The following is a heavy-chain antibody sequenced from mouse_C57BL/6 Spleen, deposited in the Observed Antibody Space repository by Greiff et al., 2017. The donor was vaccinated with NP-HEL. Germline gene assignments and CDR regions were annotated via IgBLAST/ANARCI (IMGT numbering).Heavy chain of an antibody. Sequence: VQLQESGAELVRPGASVTLSCKASGYTFTDYEMHWVKQTPVHGLEWIGAIDPETGGTAYNQKFKGKAILTADKSSSTAYMELRSLTSEDSAVYYCTRQSYGSSSWFAYWGQGTLVTVSA. CDR1: GYTFTDYE. J-gene: IGHJ3*01. D-gene: IGHD1-1*01. CDR2: IDPETGGT. CDR3: TRQSYGSSSWFAY. V-gene: IGHV1-15*01.